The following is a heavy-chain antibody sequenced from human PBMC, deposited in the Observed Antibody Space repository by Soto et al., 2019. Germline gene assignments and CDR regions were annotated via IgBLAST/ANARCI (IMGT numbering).Heavy chain of an antibody. D-gene: IGHD6-6*01. CDR2: IYYSGST. J-gene: IGHJ6*02. CDR1: GGSISSGDYY. CDR3: AXNGEQLSPYFGMDV. V-gene: IGHV4-30-4*01. Sequence: QVQLQESGPGLVKPSQTLSLTCTVSGGSISSGDYYWSWIRQPPGKGLEWIGYIYYSGSTYYKPSLKRRVTISVHPXXXXXXXXXXXXXXADTAVYXXAXNGEQLSPYFGMDVWGQGTTVTGSS.